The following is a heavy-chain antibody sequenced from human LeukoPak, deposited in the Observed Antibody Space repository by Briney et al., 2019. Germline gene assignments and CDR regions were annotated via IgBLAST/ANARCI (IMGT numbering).Heavy chain of an antibody. CDR3: ATLHYYDSSGYPDY. V-gene: IGHV1-69*13. CDR2: IIPIFGTA. CDR1: GGTFSSYA. J-gene: IGHJ4*02. Sequence: EASVKVSCKASGGTFSSYAISWVRQAPGQGLEWMGGIIPIFGTANYAQKFQGRVTITADESTSTAYMELSSLRSEDTAVYYCATLHYYDSSGYPDYWGQGTLVTVSS. D-gene: IGHD3-22*01.